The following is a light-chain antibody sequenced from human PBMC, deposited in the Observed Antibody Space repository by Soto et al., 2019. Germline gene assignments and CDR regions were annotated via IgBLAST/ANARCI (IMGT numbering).Light chain of an antibody. J-gene: IGKJ1*01. Sequence: EVVLTQSPGTLSLSPGERATLSCRASQSVSNNYLAWYQQKPGQAPRLLIYGASTRDTGVPDRFSGSGSGTEFTLTISRLEPEDFVVFYCHQYSSSPRTFGQGTRVEVK. CDR2: GAS. V-gene: IGKV3-20*01. CDR3: HQYSSSPRT. CDR1: QSVSNNY.